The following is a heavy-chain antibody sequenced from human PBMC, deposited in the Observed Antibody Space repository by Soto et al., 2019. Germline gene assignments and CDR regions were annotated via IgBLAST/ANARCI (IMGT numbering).Heavy chain of an antibody. V-gene: IGHV1-69*02. CDR2: IIPILGIA. J-gene: IGHJ5*02. Sequence: SVKVSCKASGGTFSSYTISWVRQAPGQGLEWMGRIIPILGIANYAQKFQGRVTITADKSTSTAYMELSSLRSEDTAVYYCARGYCSGGSCYSTNWFDPWDQGTLVTVSS. CDR3: ARGYCSGGSCYSTNWFDP. D-gene: IGHD2-15*01. CDR1: GGTFSSYT.